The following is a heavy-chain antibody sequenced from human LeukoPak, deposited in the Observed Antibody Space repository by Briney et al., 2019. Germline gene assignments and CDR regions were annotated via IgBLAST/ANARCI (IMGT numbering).Heavy chain of an antibody. CDR1: GDSISSSNCY. D-gene: IGHD3-10*01. CDR2: INYSGST. J-gene: IGHJ4*02. CDR3: ARHGNYYGSGSYY. Sequence: SETLSLTCTVSGDSISSSNCYWSWIRQPPGKGLEWIGEINYSGSTNYNPSLKSRVTISVDTSKNQFSLKLSSVTAADTAVYYCARHGNYYGSGSYYWGQGTLVTVSS. V-gene: IGHV4-39*01.